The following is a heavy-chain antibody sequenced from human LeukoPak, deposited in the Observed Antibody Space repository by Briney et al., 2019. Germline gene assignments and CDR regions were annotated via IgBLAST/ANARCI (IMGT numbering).Heavy chain of an antibody. V-gene: IGHV4-34*01. CDR3: TRSLGVVIHGGMDV. Sequence: PSETLSLTCAVYGGPFSGYYWSWIRQPPGKGLEWIGEINHSGSTNYNPSLKSRVTISLDTSKNQFPLKLSSVTAADTAVYYCTRSLGVVIHGGMDVWGQGTTVTVSS. CDR1: GGPFSGYY. J-gene: IGHJ6*02. D-gene: IGHD3-3*01. CDR2: INHSGST.